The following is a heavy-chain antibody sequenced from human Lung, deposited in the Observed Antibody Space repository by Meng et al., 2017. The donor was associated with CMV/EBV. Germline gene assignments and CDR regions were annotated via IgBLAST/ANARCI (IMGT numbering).Heavy chain of an antibody. J-gene: IGHJ4*01. CDR3: ARDAGTIAVSGIVDY. Sequence: ASVXVSXKASGYIFTKYGVNWMRQAPGQGPEWMGWISAYNGDTMYAPKVQGRVTMTTDTSTSTAYMELRGLRSDDTAVYYCARDAGTIAVSGIVDYWDQGTXVTVSS. D-gene: IGHD6-19*01. CDR2: ISAYNGDT. V-gene: IGHV1-18*01. CDR1: GYIFTKYG.